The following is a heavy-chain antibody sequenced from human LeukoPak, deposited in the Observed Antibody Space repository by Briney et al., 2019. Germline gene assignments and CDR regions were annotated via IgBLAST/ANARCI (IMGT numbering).Heavy chain of an antibody. D-gene: IGHD4-23*01. V-gene: IGHV1-2*02. J-gene: IGHJ4*02. CDR2: INTNSGGT. Sequence: ASVKVSCKASGYTFTGYHMHWVRQAPGQGLEWMGWINTNSGGTYYAQKFQGRVTMTSDTSISTAYMELSRLRSDNTAVYYCARDLYGGTSATFDYWGQGTLVTVSS. CDR1: GYTFTGYH. CDR3: ARDLYGGTSATFDY.